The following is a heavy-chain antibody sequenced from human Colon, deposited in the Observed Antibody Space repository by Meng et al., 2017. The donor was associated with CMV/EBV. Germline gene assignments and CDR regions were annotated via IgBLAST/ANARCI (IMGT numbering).Heavy chain of an antibody. CDR2: INPNSGGT. Sequence: QVQLVTAGNEVKKPGASVKVSCKTSGYTFTANHLHWVRQASGQGLEWMGWINPNSGGTNYAQKFQGRVTMTRDTSISTAYMELSRLRSDDTAVYYCARDLRVWFGEFKNWGQGTLVTVSS. V-gene: IGHV1-2*02. J-gene: IGHJ4*02. D-gene: IGHD3-10*01. CDR1: GYTFTANH. CDR3: ARDLRVWFGEFKN.